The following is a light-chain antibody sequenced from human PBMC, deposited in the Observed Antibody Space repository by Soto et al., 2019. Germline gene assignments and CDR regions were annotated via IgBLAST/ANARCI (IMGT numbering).Light chain of an antibody. Sequence: DIQMTQSPSTLSASVGDRVTITCRARQSISIWLAWYQQKPGKAPKLLIYDASILESGVPSRFSGSGSGTEFTLTISSLHPEDFATYYCQQYNTYSWTFGQGTKVDIK. CDR1: QSISIW. J-gene: IGKJ1*01. V-gene: IGKV1-5*01. CDR2: DAS. CDR3: QQYNTYSWT.